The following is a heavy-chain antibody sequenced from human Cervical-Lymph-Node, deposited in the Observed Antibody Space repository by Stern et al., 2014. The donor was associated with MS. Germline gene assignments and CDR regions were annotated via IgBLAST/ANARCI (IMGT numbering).Heavy chain of an antibody. CDR2: IYYSGST. D-gene: IGHD1-1*01. CDR1: GGSINNGDYY. CDR3: ARELSGMYGMDV. V-gene: IGHV4-31*03. J-gene: IGHJ6*02. Sequence: QVQLQESGPGLVKPSQTLSLTCTVSGGSINNGDYYWSWVRQHPGKGLEWHGYIYYSGSTYYNPSLKGRLTISVDTSKRHFSLKLTSVTAADTAVYYCARELSGMYGMDVWGQGTTVTVSS.